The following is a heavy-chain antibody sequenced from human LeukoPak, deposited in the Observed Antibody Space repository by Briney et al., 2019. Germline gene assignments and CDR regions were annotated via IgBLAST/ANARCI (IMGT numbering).Heavy chain of an antibody. D-gene: IGHD3-10*01. Sequence: SESLSLTCTVSGASVSSGGYYWSWIRHPPGKGLEWIGYIDYSGSTNYNPPLKSRVTITVDTSKNQFSLKVNSVTAADTAIYYCARRGGSGRSFDYWGQGTLVTVSS. CDR3: ARRGGSGRSFDY. CDR2: IDYSGST. CDR1: GASVSSGGYY. J-gene: IGHJ4*02. V-gene: IGHV4-61*08.